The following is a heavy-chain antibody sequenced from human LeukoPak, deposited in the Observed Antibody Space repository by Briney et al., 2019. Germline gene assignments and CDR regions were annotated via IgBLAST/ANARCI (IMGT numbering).Heavy chain of an antibody. V-gene: IGHV4-4*07. CDR1: GGSISSYY. D-gene: IGHD6-13*01. J-gene: IGHJ4*02. Sequence: SETLSLTCTVSGGSISSYYWSWIRQPAGKGLEWIGRIYTSGSTNYNPSLKSRVTMSVDTSKNQFSLKLSSVTAADTAVYYCARDGDSSSWYEQRYYFDYWGQGTLVTVSS. CDR2: IYTSGST. CDR3: ARDGDSSSWYEQRYYFDY.